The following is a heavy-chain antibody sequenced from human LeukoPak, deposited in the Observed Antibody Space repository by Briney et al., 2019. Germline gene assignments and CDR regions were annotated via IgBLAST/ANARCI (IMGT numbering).Heavy chain of an antibody. CDR3: AKQGYSSGWYVIYYFDY. J-gene: IGHJ4*02. D-gene: IGHD6-19*01. CDR1: GYSFTSYW. V-gene: IGHV5-51*01. CDR2: IYPGDSDT. Sequence: GESLKISCKGSGYSFTSYWIGCVRQMPGKGLEWMGIIYPGDSDTRYSPSFQGQVTISADKSISTAYLQWSSLQASDTAMYYCAKQGYSSGWYVIYYFDYWGQGTLVTVSS.